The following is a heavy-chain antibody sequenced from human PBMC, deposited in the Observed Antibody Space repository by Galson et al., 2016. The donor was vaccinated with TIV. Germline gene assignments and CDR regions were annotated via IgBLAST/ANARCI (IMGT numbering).Heavy chain of an antibody. CDR2: ISNGRT. CDR1: GFNFEDYA. V-gene: IGHV3-23*01. CDR3: VRDLEERYRDSRGGFYGLDV. Sequence: SLRLSCAASGFNFEDYAMTWVRQAPGMAPEWVATISNGRTYYVDSVKGRFTISRDNPRNTVFLQMNSLRAGDTATYYCVRDLEERYRDSRGGFYGLDVWGHGTTVIVSS. J-gene: IGHJ6*02. D-gene: IGHD3-16*02.